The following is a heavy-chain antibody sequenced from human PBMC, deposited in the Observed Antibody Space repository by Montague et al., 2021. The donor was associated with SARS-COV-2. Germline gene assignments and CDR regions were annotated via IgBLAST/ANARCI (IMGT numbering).Heavy chain of an antibody. D-gene: IGHD3-3*01. CDR2: IYYSGST. Sequence: SETLSLTCTVSGGSISSYYWSWIRQPPGKGLEWIGYIYYSGSTNXNPSLKSRVTISVDTSKNQFSLKLSSVTAADTAVYYCARQRRYQLPITIFGVVMADAFDIWGQGTMVTGSS. CDR1: GGSISSYY. CDR3: ARQRRYQLPITIFGVVMADAFDI. J-gene: IGHJ3*02. V-gene: IGHV4-59*08.